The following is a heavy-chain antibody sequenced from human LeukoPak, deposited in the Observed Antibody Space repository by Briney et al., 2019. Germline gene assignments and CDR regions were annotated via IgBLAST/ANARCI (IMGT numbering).Heavy chain of an antibody. CDR3: RMTTVTDDY. D-gene: IGHD4-17*01. V-gene: IGHV3-74*01. J-gene: IGHJ4*02. CDR1: GFTFSSHW. CDR2: INSDGSST. Sequence: GGSLRLSCAASGFTFSSHWMHWVRQAPGKGLVWVSRINSDGSSTYYADSVKGRFTISRDNSKNTLYLQMNSLRAEDTAVYYCRMTTVTDDYWGQGTLVTVSS.